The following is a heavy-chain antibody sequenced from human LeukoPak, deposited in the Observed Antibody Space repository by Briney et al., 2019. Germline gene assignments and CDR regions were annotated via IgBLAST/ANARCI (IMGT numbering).Heavy chain of an antibody. J-gene: IGHJ3*02. CDR2: ISGSGDRP. CDR1: GFTFSSYA. V-gene: IGHV3-23*01. CDR3: AKASAYCGDDCYSWSQAFDI. Sequence: GGSLRLSCAAPGFTFSSYAMSWVRQAPGKGLEWVSAISGSGDRPYYAESVKGQFTISRDNSKNTLYLQMYSLRAEDTAVYYCAKASAYCGDDCYSWSQAFDIWGRGTMVTVSS. D-gene: IGHD2-21*01.